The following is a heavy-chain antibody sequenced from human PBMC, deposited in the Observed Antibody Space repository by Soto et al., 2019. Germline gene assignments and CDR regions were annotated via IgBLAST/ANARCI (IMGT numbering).Heavy chain of an antibody. J-gene: IGHJ4*02. D-gene: IGHD6-13*01. Sequence: ASVKVSCKASGYTFTSYAMHWVREAPGQRLEWMGWINAGNGNTKYSQKFQGRVTITRDTSASTAYMELSSLRSEDTAVYYCARVGQQLVTGDFDYWGEGTLVTVS. V-gene: IGHV1-3*01. CDR1: GYTFTSYA. CDR3: ARVGQQLVTGDFDY. CDR2: INAGNGNT.